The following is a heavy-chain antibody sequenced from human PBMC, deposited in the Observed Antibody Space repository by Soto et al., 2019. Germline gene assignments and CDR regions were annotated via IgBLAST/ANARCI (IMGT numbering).Heavy chain of an antibody. CDR2: IYYSGST. CDR3: ARAAGDIAAEYNWFDP. CDR1: GCSISVVDYY. Sequence: SEALSLTCRVSGCSISVVDYYWSWIRQPPGKGLEWIVYIYYSGSTYYNPSLKRRVTISVDTSKNQFSLKLSSVTAADTAVYYCARAAGDIAAEYNWFDPWGQGTLVTVSS. D-gene: IGHD6-13*01. V-gene: IGHV4-30-4*01. J-gene: IGHJ5*02.